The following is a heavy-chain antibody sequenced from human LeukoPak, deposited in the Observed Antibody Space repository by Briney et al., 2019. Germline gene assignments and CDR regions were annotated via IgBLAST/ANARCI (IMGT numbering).Heavy chain of an antibody. CDR2: IIPIFGTA. CDR1: GGTFSSYA. V-gene: IGHV1-69*13. Sequence: SVKVSCKASGGTFSSYAISWVRQAPGQGLEWMGGIIPIFGTANYAQKFQGRVTITADESTSTAYMELSSLRSEDTAVYYCARDIVVVPAAKRAGDYWGQGTLVTVSS. CDR3: ARDIVVVPAAKRAGDY. J-gene: IGHJ4*02. D-gene: IGHD2-2*01.